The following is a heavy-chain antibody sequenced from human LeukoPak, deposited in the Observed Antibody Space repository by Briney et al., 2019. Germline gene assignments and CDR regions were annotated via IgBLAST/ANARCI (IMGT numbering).Heavy chain of an antibody. V-gene: IGHV4-39*01. CDR1: GDSITSGAFY. CDR3: ARRDYAAWFDP. Sequence: SETLSLTRNVPGDSITSGAFYWARIRQSPGKGLEWIGNVYYSGSTQYNPSLRGRVSISMDKTKNQFSLNLNSVSVTDTAIYYCARRDYAAWFDPWGQGTLVTVSS. CDR2: VYYSGST. D-gene: IGHD4/OR15-4a*01. J-gene: IGHJ5*02.